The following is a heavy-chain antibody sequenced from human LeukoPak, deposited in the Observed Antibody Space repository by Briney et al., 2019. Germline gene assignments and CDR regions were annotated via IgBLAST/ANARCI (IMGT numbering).Heavy chain of an antibody. D-gene: IGHD3-16*01. CDR2: IKPSGGST. J-gene: IGHJ5*02. V-gene: IGHV1-46*01. CDR1: GYTFTSYY. CDR3: ARDFVFPKWFDP. Sequence: ASVNVSCKASGYTFTSYYMHWVRQAPGQGREGMGIIKPSGGSTSYAQKFQGRVTMTRDMSTSTVYMELSSLRSEDTAVYYCARDFVFPKWFDPWGQGTLVTVSS.